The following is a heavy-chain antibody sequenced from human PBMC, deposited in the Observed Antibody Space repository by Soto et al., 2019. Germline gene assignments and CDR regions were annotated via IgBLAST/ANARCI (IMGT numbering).Heavy chain of an antibody. CDR2: IRGDGYST. CDR3: AKSSGYYDSRARFDY. J-gene: IGHJ4*02. CDR1: GFSFNSFA. V-gene: IGHV3-23*01. D-gene: IGHD3-22*01. Sequence: EVQLLESGGGLVQPGGSLRLSCAASGFSFNSFAMSWVRQAPGKGLEWVSAIRGDGYSTYYADSVKGRFTVSRDNSNNTHYLQMDSLRADDTAVYYCAKSSGYYDSRARFDYWGQGSLVTVSS.